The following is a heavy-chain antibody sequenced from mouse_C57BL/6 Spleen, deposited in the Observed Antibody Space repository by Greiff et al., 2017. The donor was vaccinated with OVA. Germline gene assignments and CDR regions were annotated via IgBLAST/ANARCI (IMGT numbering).Heavy chain of an antibody. CDR2: IYPRSGNT. Sequence: VKLMESGAELARPGASVKLSCKASGYTFTSYGISWVKQRTGQGLEWIGEIYPRSGNTYYNEKFKGKATLTADKSSSTAYMELRSLTSEDSAVYFCARWNRAMDYWGQGTSVTVSS. CDR1: GYTFTSYG. CDR3: ARWNRAMDY. V-gene: IGHV1-81*01. D-gene: IGHD5-2*01. J-gene: IGHJ4*01.